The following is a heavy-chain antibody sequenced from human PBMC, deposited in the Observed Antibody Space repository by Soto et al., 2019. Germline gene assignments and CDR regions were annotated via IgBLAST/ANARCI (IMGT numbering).Heavy chain of an antibody. V-gene: IGHV4-39*01. D-gene: IGHD4-17*01. CDR3: YDLLSFDH. J-gene: IGHJ4*02. Sequence: KTSETLSLTCSVSGGSISSFTYYWGWIRQPPGKGLEWIGTVYYNENTYYNPSLKSRVTITVDTAKNQFSLNPEDTGTYFCAHAGDYDLLSFDHWGPGTLVTVSS. CDR1: GGSISSFTYY. CDR2: VYYNENT.